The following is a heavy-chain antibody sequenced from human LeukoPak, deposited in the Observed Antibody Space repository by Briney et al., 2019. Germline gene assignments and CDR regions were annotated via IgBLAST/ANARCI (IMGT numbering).Heavy chain of an antibody. CDR3: ARRFFDL. V-gene: IGHV3-23*01. CDR2: IRNSGGTT. J-gene: IGHJ2*01. Sequence: GGSLRLSCVASGFTFSSYAMSWVRQAPGKGLEWVSMIRNSGGTTDYADSVKGRLTISRDTSRNTVYLQMNSLRAEDTAVYYCARRFFDLWGRGTLVTVSS. CDR1: GFTFSSYA.